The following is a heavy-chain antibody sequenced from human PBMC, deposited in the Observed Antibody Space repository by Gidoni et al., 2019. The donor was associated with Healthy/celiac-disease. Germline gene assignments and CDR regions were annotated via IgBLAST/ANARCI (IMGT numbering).Heavy chain of an antibody. J-gene: IGHJ6*02. Sequence: EVQLVESGGGLVQPGRSLRLSCAASGFTFDDYAMHWVRQAPGKGLEGVSGIRWNSGSIGYADSVKGRFTISRDNAKNSLYLQMNSLRAEDTALYYCAKGHYSGDYYYGMDVWGQGTTVTVSS. CDR1: GFTFDDYA. CDR3: AKGHYSGDYYYGMDV. D-gene: IGHD2-15*01. CDR2: IRWNSGSI. V-gene: IGHV3-9*01.